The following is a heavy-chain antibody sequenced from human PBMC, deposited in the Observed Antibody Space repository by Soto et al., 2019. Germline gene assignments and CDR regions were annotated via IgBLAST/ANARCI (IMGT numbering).Heavy chain of an antibody. CDR3: ARALVWFGDS. Sequence: QVQLVQSGAEVKKPGASVKVSCKASGYTFNNYGIHWVRHAPGQRPEWMGWINTGNGNTRYSQKFQGRVTITSDTSASTAYMELSSLRSEDTAVYYGARALVWFGDSWGQGTLVTVSS. CDR1: GYTFNNYG. CDR2: INTGNGNT. V-gene: IGHV1-3*04. D-gene: IGHD3-10*01. J-gene: IGHJ4*02.